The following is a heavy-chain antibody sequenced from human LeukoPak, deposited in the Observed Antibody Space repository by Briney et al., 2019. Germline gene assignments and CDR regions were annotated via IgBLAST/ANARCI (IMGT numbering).Heavy chain of an antibody. Sequence: GGSLRLSCATSGFTVSSNYMSWVRQAPGKGLEWVSVIYDSGTTYYADSVKGRFLIYRDTSKNTVDLQMNSLRVEDTAVYYCAGRRSSGWYAYWGQGTLVTVSS. D-gene: IGHD6-19*01. CDR2: IYDSGTT. CDR3: AGRRSSGWYAY. J-gene: IGHJ4*02. V-gene: IGHV3-53*01. CDR1: GFTVSSNY.